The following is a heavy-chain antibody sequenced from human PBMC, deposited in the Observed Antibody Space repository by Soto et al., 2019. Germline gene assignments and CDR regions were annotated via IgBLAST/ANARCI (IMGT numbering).Heavy chain of an antibody. CDR1: GFTFDDYA. V-gene: IGHV3-9*01. Sequence: SLKISCAASGFTFDDYAMHWVRQAPGKGLEWVSGISWNSGSIGYADSVKGRFTISRDNAKNSLYLQMNSLRAEDTALYYCAKDLVAGGDAFDIWGQGTMVTVSS. CDR3: AKDLVAGGDAFDI. J-gene: IGHJ3*02. D-gene: IGHD6-19*01. CDR2: ISWNSGSI.